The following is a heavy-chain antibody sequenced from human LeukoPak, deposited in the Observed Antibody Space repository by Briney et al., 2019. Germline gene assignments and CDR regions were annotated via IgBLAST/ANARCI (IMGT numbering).Heavy chain of an antibody. CDR1: GYIFTNFW. D-gene: IGHD3-3*01. V-gene: IGHV5-51*01. J-gene: IGHJ4*02. CDR2: IYPGDSDT. Sequence: GESLKISCKGSGYIFTNFWIGWVRQMPGSGLEWVGLIYPGDSDTRYSPSFQGQVTISADKSISTAYLQWSSLKASDTAMYYCARQFGSGLQSMGYRWGQGTLVTVSS. CDR3: ARQFGSGLQSMGYR.